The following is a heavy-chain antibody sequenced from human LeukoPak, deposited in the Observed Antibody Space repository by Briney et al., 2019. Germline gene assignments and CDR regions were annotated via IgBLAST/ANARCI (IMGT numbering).Heavy chain of an antibody. D-gene: IGHD6-19*01. CDR3: ARGIAVAGTTGGYCDY. V-gene: IGHV3-33*01. Sequence: GRSLRLSCAASGFNFSNYGMNWVRQAPGKGLEWVAVIWHDGSNEYYADSVKGRFTISRDNSENTLYLQMNSLGAEDTAFYHCARGIAVAGTTGGYCDYWGQGALVTVSS. CDR1: GFNFSNYG. CDR2: IWHDGSNE. J-gene: IGHJ4*02.